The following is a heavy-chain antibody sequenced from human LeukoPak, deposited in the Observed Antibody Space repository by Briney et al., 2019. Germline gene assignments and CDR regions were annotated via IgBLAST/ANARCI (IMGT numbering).Heavy chain of an antibody. J-gene: IGHJ4*02. Sequence: GGSLRLSCAASGFTFSSYWMHWVRQAPGKGLVWVSRINTDGSGTSYADSVKGRFTISRDNAKNTLYLQMNSLRAEDTAVYYCARDLAGTHYFDYWGQGTLVTVSS. CDR3: ARDLAGTHYFDY. CDR2: INTDGSGT. CDR1: GFTFSSYW. D-gene: IGHD6-13*01. V-gene: IGHV3-74*01.